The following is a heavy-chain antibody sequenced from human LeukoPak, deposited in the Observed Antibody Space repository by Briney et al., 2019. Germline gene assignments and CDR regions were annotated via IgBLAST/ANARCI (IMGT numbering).Heavy chain of an antibody. D-gene: IGHD1-26*01. CDR3: AREASEWEPLDY. Sequence: ASVKVACKASGGTFSSYAISWVRQAPGQGREWVGWISAYNGNTNYAQKLQGRVTMTTDTSTSTAYMERRSLRSDDTAVYYCAREASEWEPLDYWGQGTLVTVSS. CDR2: ISAYNGNT. J-gene: IGHJ4*02. V-gene: IGHV1-18*01. CDR1: GGTFSSYA.